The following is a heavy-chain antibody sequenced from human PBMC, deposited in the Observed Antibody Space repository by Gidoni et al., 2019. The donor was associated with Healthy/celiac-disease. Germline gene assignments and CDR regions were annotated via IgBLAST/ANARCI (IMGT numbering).Heavy chain of an antibody. CDR1: GFTFSSYA. CDR2: ISGSGGIT. D-gene: IGHD3-3*01. V-gene: IGHV3-23*01. J-gene: IGHJ4*02. CDR3: AKNLGSYYDFWSGYYTGYFDY. Sequence: EVQRLESGGGLVQRGGSLRLSCAAAGFTFSSYAMSWVRQAPGKGLVWFSSISGSGGITYSADSVKGRFTISRDNSKNTLYLQMNSLSAEDTAVYYCAKNLGSYYDFWSGYYTGYFDYWGQGTLVTVSS.